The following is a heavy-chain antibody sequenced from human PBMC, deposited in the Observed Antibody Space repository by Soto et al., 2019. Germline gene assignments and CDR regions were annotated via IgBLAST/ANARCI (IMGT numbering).Heavy chain of an antibody. Sequence: AAVKVSCKASGYTFTSYYMHWVRQAPGQGLEWMGIINPSGGSTSYAQKFQGRVTMTRDTSTSTVYMELSSLRSEDTAVYYCARDQGPGRYFDWLSYYYYYYGMDVWGQGTTVTVSS. V-gene: IGHV1-46*01. CDR2: INPSGGST. J-gene: IGHJ6*02. D-gene: IGHD3-9*01. CDR3: ARDQGPGRYFDWLSYYYYYYGMDV. CDR1: GYTFTSYY.